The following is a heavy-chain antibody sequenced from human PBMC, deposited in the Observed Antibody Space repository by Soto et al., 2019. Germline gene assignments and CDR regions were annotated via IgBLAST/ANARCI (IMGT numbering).Heavy chain of an antibody. CDR3: ARDTRVVHNNWFDP. Sequence: EVQLVESGGGLVQPGWSLRLSCAASGFTFSSYEMNWVRQAPGKGLEWVSYISSSGSTIYYADSVKGRFTISRDNAKNSLYLQMNSLRAEDTAVYYCARDTRVVHNNWFDPWGQGTLVTVSS. D-gene: IGHD3-3*01. V-gene: IGHV3-48*03. CDR2: ISSSGSTI. J-gene: IGHJ5*02. CDR1: GFTFSSYE.